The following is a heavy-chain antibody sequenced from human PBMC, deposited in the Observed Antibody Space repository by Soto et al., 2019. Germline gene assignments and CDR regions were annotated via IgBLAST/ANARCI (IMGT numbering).Heavy chain of an antibody. CDR3: ARRGYSIRYYGMDV. J-gene: IGHJ6*02. D-gene: IGHD6-13*01. V-gene: IGHV5-10-1*01. Sequence: PGESLKISCKGSVYSFTSYWISWVRQMPGKGLEWMGRIDPSDSYTNYSPSFQGHVTISADKSISTAYPQWSSLKASDTAMYYCARRGYSIRYYGMDVWGQGTTVTVSS. CDR1: VYSFTSYW. CDR2: IDPSDSYT.